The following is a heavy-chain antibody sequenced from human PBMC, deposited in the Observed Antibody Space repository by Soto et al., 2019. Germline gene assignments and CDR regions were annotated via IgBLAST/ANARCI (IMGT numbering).Heavy chain of an antibody. V-gene: IGHV3-66*01. D-gene: IGHD1-7*01. CDR2: IHSGGDT. CDR1: GGAVSSNY. Sequence: GGSLRLSCAASGGAVSSNYRTWVRQAPGKGLEWVSVIHSGGDTHYADSVRGRFTISRDNSKNTLYLQMNSLRAEDTAVYYCARSRTGTTYGGMDVWGPGTTVTVSS. CDR3: ARSRTGTTYGGMDV. J-gene: IGHJ6*02.